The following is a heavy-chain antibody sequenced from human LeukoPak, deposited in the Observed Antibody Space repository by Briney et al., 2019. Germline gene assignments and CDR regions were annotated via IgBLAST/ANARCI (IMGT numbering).Heavy chain of an antibody. Sequence: KPSETLSLACAVYGGSFSGYYWSWIRQPPGKGLEWIGYIYYSGSTNYNPSLKSRVTISVDTSKNQFSLKLSSVTAADTAVYYCARVGMVRGVRNWGQGTLVTVSS. D-gene: IGHD3-10*01. CDR3: ARVGMVRGVRN. CDR1: GGSFSGYY. J-gene: IGHJ4*02. CDR2: IYYSGST. V-gene: IGHV4-59*01.